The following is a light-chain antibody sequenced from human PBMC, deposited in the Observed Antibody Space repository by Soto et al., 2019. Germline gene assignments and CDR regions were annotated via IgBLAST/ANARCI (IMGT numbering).Light chain of an antibody. CDR1: RSNIGTNY. V-gene: IGLV1-47*01. J-gene: IGLJ1*01. CDR3: AAWDDSLSGFYV. CDR2: MNN. Sequence: QSVLTQPPSASGTPGQRVSISCSGSRSNIGTNYVSWYQLLPGTAPKLLIYMNNQRPSGVPDRFSGSKSGTSASLAISGLLSEDEADYYCAAWDDSLSGFYVFGTGTKLTVL.